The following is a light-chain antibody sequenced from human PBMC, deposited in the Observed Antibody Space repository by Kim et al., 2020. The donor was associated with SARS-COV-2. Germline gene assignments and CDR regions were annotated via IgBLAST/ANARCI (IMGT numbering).Light chain of an antibody. Sequence: NTVTRACTASSGSIASNYVQCYQQRPGSAPTTVIYEDNQSPSGVPDRFSGSIDSSSNSASLTISGLKTEDEADYYCQSYDSSNLWVFGGGTQLTVL. J-gene: IGLJ3*02. CDR1: SGSIASNY. V-gene: IGLV6-57*02. CDR3: QSYDSSNLWV. CDR2: EDN.